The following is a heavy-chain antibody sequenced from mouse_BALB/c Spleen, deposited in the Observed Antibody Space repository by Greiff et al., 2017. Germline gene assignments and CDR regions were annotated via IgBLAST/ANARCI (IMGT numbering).Heavy chain of an antibody. V-gene: IGHV5-12-2*01. CDR2: ISNGGGST. CDR1: GFTFSSYT. Sequence: EVKLMESGGGLVQPGGSLKLSCAASGFTFSSYTMSWVRQTPEKRLEWVAYISNGGGSTYYPDTVKGRFTISRDNAKNTLYLQMSSLKSEDTAMYYCARHYYGSSCKDYAMDYWGQGTSVTVSS. D-gene: IGHD1-1*01. CDR3: ARHYYGSSCKDYAMDY. J-gene: IGHJ4*01.